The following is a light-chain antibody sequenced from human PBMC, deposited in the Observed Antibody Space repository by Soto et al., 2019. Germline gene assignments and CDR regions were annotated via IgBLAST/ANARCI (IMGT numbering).Light chain of an antibody. Sequence: EIVLTQSPGTLSLSPGERATLSCRASQSVSSYVAWYQHKPGQAPRLLIYDASNRATGIPARFSGSGSGTDFTLTISSLEPEDFAVYYCQQRSNWPLRFGPGTKVAIK. CDR1: QSVSSY. CDR2: DAS. J-gene: IGKJ3*01. CDR3: QQRSNWPLR. V-gene: IGKV3-11*01.